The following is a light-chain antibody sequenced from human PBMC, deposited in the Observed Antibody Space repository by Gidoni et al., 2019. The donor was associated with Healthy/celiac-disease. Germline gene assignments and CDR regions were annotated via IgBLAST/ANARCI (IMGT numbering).Light chain of an antibody. Sequence: DIQMTQSPSSLSASVGDRVTITCRASQTISNWLAWYQQKPGKVPKLLIYKASYLESGVPSSFSGRGSGTEFTLTISSLQPDDFATYSCQLYYTSSPYTFGQGTKLEIK. J-gene: IGKJ2*01. CDR2: KAS. V-gene: IGKV1-5*03. CDR3: QLYYTSSPYT. CDR1: QTISNW.